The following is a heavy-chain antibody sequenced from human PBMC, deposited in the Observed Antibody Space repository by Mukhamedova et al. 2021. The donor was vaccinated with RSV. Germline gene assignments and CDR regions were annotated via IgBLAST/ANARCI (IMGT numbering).Heavy chain of an antibody. CDR2: IYYSGST. CDR1: SSGSYY. CDR3: ARDDFSFLEAFDI. J-gene: IGHJ3*02. Sequence: SSGSYYWSWIRQPPGKGLEWIGYIYYSGSTNYNPSLKSRVTISVDTSKNQFSLKLSSVTAADTAVYYCARDDFSFLEAFDIWGQGTMVTVSS. V-gene: IGHV4-61*01. D-gene: IGHD2-21*02.